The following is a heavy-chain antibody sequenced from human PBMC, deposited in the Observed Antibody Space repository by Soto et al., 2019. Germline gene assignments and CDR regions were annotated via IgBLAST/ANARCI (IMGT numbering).Heavy chain of an antibody. CDR3: ARWDYGVYARFDF. V-gene: IGHV1-8*01. CDR1: GYTFTSHD. J-gene: IGHJ4*02. Sequence: QVQLVQSGAEVKKPGASVKVSCKASGYTFTSHDINWVRQATGQGLEWMGWMNTNSGNTGYAQKFQGRVTMTRNPSISTAYMELSSLRSEDTAVYYCARWDYGVYARFDFWGQGTLVTVSS. D-gene: IGHD4-17*01. CDR2: MNTNSGNT.